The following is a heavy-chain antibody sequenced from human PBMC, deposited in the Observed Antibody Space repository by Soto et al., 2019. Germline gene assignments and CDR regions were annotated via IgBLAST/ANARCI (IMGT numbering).Heavy chain of an antibody. J-gene: IGHJ3*02. CDR1: GGSFSGYY. D-gene: IGHD3-10*01. V-gene: IGHV4-34*01. CDR2: INHSGST. Sequence: QVQLQQWGAGLLKPSETLSLTCAVYGGSFSGYYWSWIRQPPGKGLEWMGEINHSGSTNYNPSLKSRVTISVDTSKNQFSLKLSSVTAADTAVYYCARGHFIYYGSGKVRADIWGQGTMVTVSS. CDR3: ARGHFIYYGSGKVRADI.